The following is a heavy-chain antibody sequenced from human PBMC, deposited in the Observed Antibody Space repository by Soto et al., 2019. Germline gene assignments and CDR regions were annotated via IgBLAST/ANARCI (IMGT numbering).Heavy chain of an antibody. Sequence: QVQLVQSGAEVKKHGSSVKVSCKASGGTFPTYPIHWVRQAPGQGLEWMGGIIPMFGTTYYAQKFQGRVTSTADESTITAYMELGSLRSEDTALYYCARQFTDGDYHYCGQGTLVTVSS. CDR3: ARQFTDGDYHY. V-gene: IGHV1-69*01. D-gene: IGHD4-17*01. CDR1: GGTFPTYP. CDR2: IIPMFGTT. J-gene: IGHJ4*02.